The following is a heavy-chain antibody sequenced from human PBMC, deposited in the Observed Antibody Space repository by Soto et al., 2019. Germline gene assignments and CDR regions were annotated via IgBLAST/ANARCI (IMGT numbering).Heavy chain of an antibody. CDR2: ISSSSSYI. Sequence: GGSLRLSCAASGFTFSSYSMNWVRQAPGKGLEWVSSISSSSSYIYYADSVKGRFTISRDNAKNSPYLQMNSLRAEDTAVYYCAREVNTAMVTLDYWGQGTLVTVSS. J-gene: IGHJ4*02. D-gene: IGHD5-18*01. CDR3: AREVNTAMVTLDY. V-gene: IGHV3-21*01. CDR1: GFTFSSYS.